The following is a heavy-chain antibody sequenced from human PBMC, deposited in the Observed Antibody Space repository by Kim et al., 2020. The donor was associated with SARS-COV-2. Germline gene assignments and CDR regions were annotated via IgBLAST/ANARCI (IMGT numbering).Heavy chain of an antibody. CDR2: TYYRSKWYN. V-gene: IGHV6-1*01. Sequence: SQTLSLTCAISGDSVSSNSAAWNWIRQSPSRGLEWLGRTYYRSKWYNDYAVSVKSRITINPDTSKNQFSLQLNSVTPEDTAVYYCARDPRGGYSSSSPYYYYGMDVWGQGTTVTVSS. CDR3: ARDPRGGYSSSSPYYYYGMDV. CDR1: GDSVSSNSAA. D-gene: IGHD6-6*01. J-gene: IGHJ6*02.